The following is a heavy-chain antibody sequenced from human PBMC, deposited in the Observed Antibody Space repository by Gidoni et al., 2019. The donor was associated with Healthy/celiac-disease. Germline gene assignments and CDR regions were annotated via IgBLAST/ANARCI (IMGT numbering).Heavy chain of an antibody. V-gene: IGHV3-30-3*01. J-gene: IGHJ4*02. CDR3: ARGSTYYDILTGYYRSGGGFDY. CDR2: ISYDGSNK. CDR1: GFPLRSYA. Sequence: QVQLVESGGGVVQPGRSLRLSCAASGFPLRSYAMHWVRQAPGKGLEWVAVISYDGSNKYYADSVKGRFTISRDNSKNTLYLQMNSLRAEDTAVYYCARGSTYYDILTGYYRSGGGFDYWGQGTLVTVSS. D-gene: IGHD3-9*01.